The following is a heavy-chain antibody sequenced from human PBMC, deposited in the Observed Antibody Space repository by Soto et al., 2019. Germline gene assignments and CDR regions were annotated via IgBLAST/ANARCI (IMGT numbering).Heavy chain of an antibody. V-gene: IGHV3-30*03. CDR1: GFIFRDYL. J-gene: IGHJ4*02. CDR2: LSFDGTAE. CDR3: ARLATRLQSMEVLEY. D-gene: IGHD2-21*02. Sequence: QVQLVESGGGVVQPGTSLRLSCKASGFIFRDYLIHWVRQATGKGLEWLAVLSFDGTAEYYADSTRGRFTISRDIPKSTTYLVINNVRREDTAMYYCARLATRLQSMEVLEYWGQGTLVTVPS.